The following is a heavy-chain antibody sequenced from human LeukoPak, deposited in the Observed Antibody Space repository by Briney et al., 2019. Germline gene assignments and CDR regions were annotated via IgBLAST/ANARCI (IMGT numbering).Heavy chain of an antibody. J-gene: IGHJ4*02. CDR3: ARAGARIFGVVIMGFDY. D-gene: IGHD3-3*01. CDR2: IKQDGSDK. CDR1: GFTFSTYW. V-gene: IGHV3-7*03. Sequence: PGGSLRLSCAASGFTFSTYWMSWVRQAPGKGLEWVANIKQDGSDKNYVDSVKGRFTISRDSAKNSLYLQMNSLRAEDTAVYYCARAGARIFGVVIMGFDYWGQGTLVTVSS.